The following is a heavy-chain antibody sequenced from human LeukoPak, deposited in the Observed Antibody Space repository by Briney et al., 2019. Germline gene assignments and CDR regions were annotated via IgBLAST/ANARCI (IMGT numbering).Heavy chain of an antibody. CDR2: INADGSGT. Sequence: PWESLRLSCAASGFTFSSHLRHWVRQPPEKGLVGVAHINADGSGTYYAASVKDRFTISRDNAKNTLYLQRHSLTAEDRAVYYCVRGALRDCSYASCSRGNWFDTCGQGTLVTVSS. CDR1: GFTFSSHL. D-gene: IGHD2-2*01. CDR3: VRGALRDCSYASCSRGNWFDT. J-gene: IGHJ5*02. V-gene: IGHV3-74*01.